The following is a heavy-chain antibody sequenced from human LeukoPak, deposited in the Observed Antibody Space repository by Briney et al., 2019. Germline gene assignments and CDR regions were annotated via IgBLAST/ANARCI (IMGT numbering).Heavy chain of an antibody. D-gene: IGHD3-10*01. J-gene: IGHJ4*02. Sequence: GGSLRLSCAPSGLTFDRQAMAWVRQAPGKGLEWISPIIDSGPCTSYADSVKGRFTVSRDNSKNTLYLQMNSLSTEDTAVYYCAKGGSDLGSGTLDYWAREPWSPSSQ. CDR3: AKGGSDLGSGTLDY. V-gene: IGHV3-23*01. CDR2: IIDSGPCT. CDR1: GLTFDRQA.